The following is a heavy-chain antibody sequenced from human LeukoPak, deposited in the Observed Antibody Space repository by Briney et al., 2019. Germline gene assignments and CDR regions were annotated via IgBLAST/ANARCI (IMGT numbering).Heavy chain of an antibody. Sequence: SETLSLTCTVSNGSISSYHWSWVRQPPGKGLEWIGYILTNGTTNYNPSLKSRLTISVDTSKNQFTLKLSSVTAADTAVYYCARLRVSGSYLYYFDYWGQGTLVTVSS. CDR2: ILTNGTT. V-gene: IGHV4-4*09. J-gene: IGHJ4*02. D-gene: IGHD1-26*01. CDR3: ARLRVSGSYLYYFDY. CDR1: NGSISSYH.